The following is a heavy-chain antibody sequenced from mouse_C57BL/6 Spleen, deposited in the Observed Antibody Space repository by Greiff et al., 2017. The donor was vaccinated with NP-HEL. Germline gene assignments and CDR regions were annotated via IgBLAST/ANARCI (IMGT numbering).Heavy chain of an antibody. Sequence: EVQLVESGGGLVQPGGSLKLSCAASGFTFRDYYMYWVRQTPEKRLEWVAYISNGGGSTYYPDTVKGRFTISRDNAKNTRYLQMSRLKSEDTAMYYCARQDYGSSYIYYAMDYWGQGTSVTVSS. CDR1: GFTFRDYY. CDR2: ISNGGGST. J-gene: IGHJ4*01. CDR3: ARQDYGSSYIYYAMDY. D-gene: IGHD1-1*01. V-gene: IGHV5-12*01.